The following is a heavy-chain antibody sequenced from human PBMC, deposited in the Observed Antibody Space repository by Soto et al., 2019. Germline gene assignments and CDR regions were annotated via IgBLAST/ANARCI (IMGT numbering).Heavy chain of an antibody. CDR3: ARLKAYYFDY. CDR2: IYYSGST. CDR1: GGSISSSSYY. V-gene: IGHV4-39*01. J-gene: IGHJ4*02. Sequence: QLQLQESGPGLVKPSETLSLTCTVSGGSISSSSYYWGWIRQPPGKGLEWIGSIYYSGSTYYNPSRKSRVTISVDTSQNQFSLKLSSVTAADTAVYYCARLKAYYFDYWGQGTLVTVSS.